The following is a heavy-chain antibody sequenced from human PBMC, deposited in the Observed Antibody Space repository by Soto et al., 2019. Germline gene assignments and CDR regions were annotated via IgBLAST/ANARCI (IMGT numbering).Heavy chain of an antibody. CDR3: ARGGRITMVRAPDAFDI. Sequence: GGSLRLSCAASGFTFSSYDMHWVRQATGKGLEWVSAIGTAGDTYYPGSVKGRFTISRENAKNSLYLQMNSLRAGDTAVYYCARGGRITMVRAPDAFDIWGQGTMVTVSS. V-gene: IGHV3-13*01. CDR1: GFTFSSYD. D-gene: IGHD3-10*01. J-gene: IGHJ3*02. CDR2: IGTAGDT.